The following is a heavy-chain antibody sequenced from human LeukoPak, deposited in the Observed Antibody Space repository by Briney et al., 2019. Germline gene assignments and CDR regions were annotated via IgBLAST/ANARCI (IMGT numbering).Heavy chain of an antibody. CDR2: INPNSGGT. CDR3: ARGFPYYYGSSGYYE. J-gene: IGHJ4*02. D-gene: IGHD3-22*01. Sequence: GASVKVSCKASEYTFTGYYMHWVRQAPGQGLEWMGWINPNSGGTNYAQKFQGRVTMTRDTSISTAYMELSRLRSDDTAVYYCARGFPYYYGSSGYYEWGQGTLVTVSS. V-gene: IGHV1-2*02. CDR1: EYTFTGYY.